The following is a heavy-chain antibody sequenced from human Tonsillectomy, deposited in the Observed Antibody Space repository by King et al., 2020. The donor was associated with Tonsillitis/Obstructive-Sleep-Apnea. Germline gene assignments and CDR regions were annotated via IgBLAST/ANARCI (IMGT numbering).Heavy chain of an antibody. V-gene: IGHV3-43*02. D-gene: IGHD3-9*01. CDR1: GFTFDDYA. CDR3: AKVRVGTTYFDWLQIDY. J-gene: IGHJ4*02. Sequence: VQLVESGGGVVQPGGSLRLSCAASGFTFDDYAMHWVRQAPGKGLEWVSLISGDGGSTYYADSVKGRFTISRDNSKNSLYLQMNSLRTEDTALYYCAKVRVGTTYFDWLQIDYWGQGTLVTVSS. CDR2: ISGDGGST.